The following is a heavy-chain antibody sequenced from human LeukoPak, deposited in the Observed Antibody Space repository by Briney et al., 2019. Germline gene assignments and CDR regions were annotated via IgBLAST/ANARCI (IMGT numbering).Heavy chain of an antibody. CDR2: ISSSSSYI. V-gene: IGHV3-21*01. Sequence: PGGSLRLSCAASGFTFSSYSMNWVRQAPGKGLEWVSSISSSSSYIYYADSVKGRFTISRDNAKNSLYLQMSSLRAEDTAVYYCASGYCSGGSCYGAFDIWGQGTMVTVSS. D-gene: IGHD2-15*01. CDR1: GFTFSSYS. CDR3: ASGYCSGGSCYGAFDI. J-gene: IGHJ3*02.